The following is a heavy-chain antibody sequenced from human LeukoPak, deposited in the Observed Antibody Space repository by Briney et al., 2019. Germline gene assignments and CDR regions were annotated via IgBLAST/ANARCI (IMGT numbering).Heavy chain of an antibody. V-gene: IGHV3-30-3*01. CDR1: GFTFSSYA. Sequence: GGSLRLSCAASGFTFSSYAMHWVRQAPGKGLEWVAVISYDGSNKYYADSVKGRFTISRDNSKNTLYLQMNSLRAEDTAVYYCAKGPHSSLYLDYWGQGTLVTVSS. CDR2: ISYDGSNK. J-gene: IGHJ4*02. D-gene: IGHD6-13*01. CDR3: AKGPHSSLYLDY.